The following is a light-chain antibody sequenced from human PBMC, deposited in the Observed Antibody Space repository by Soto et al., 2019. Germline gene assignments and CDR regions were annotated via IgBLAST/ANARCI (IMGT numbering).Light chain of an antibody. V-gene: IGKV1-9*01. J-gene: IGKJ5*01. CDR3: QHLAGFPIT. Sequence: DIQLTQSPSFLSASVGDRVTIACRASQGISSSLAWYQQKPGDAPKLLIYAASTLQYGAPTRFRGSGSGTEFTLTITSVQPEDFATYYCQHLAGFPITFGQGTRLE. CDR2: AAS. CDR1: QGISSS.